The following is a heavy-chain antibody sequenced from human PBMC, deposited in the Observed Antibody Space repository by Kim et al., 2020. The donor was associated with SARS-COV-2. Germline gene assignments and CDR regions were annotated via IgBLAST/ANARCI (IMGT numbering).Heavy chain of an antibody. CDR3: VTLDYGAFDY. Sequence: SETLSLTCTVSGGSISSGSYHWSWIRQPAGKGLEWIGRIYTSGSTNYNPSLKSRVTISVDTSKNQFSLKLSSVTAADTAVYYCVTLDYGAFDYWGQGTLVTVSS. CDR1: GGSISSGSYH. V-gene: IGHV4-61*02. D-gene: IGHD4-17*01. J-gene: IGHJ4*02. CDR2: IYTSGST.